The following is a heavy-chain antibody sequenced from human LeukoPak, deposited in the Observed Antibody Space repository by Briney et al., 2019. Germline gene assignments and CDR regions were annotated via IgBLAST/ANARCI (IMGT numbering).Heavy chain of an antibody. Sequence: PSETLSLTCTVSGGSISSSSYYWGWIRQPPGKGLEWIGSIYYSGSTYYNPSLKSRVTISVDTSKNQFSLKLSSVTAADTAVYYCARESSGWPPDRPWDYWGQGTLVTVSS. J-gene: IGHJ4*02. CDR2: IYYSGST. D-gene: IGHD6-19*01. CDR3: ARESSGWPPDRPWDY. CDR1: GGSISSSSYY. V-gene: IGHV4-39*07.